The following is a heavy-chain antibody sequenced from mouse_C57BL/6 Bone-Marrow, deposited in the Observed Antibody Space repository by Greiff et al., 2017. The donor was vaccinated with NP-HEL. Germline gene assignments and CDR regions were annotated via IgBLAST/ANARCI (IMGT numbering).Heavy chain of an antibody. D-gene: IGHD4-1*01. Sequence: QVQLQQPGAELVQPGASVKLSCKASGYTFTSYWMQWVKQRPGQGLEWIGEIDTSDSYTNYNQKFKGKATLTVDTSASTAYMQLSSLTSEDSAVYYCARSNWDDYWGQGTTLTVCS. CDR1: GYTFTSYW. V-gene: IGHV1-50*01. CDR2: IDTSDSYT. J-gene: IGHJ2*01. CDR3: ARSNWDDY.